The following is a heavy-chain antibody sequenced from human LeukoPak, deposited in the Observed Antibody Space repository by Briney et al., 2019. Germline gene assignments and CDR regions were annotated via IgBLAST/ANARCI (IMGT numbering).Heavy chain of an antibody. V-gene: IGHV4-59*12. CDR3: ARAVGTSRNFFDY. Sequence: KPSETLSLTCSVSGGSISGYYWSWIRQPPGKGLEWIGYIHYSGSTHYNPSLKSRVTISVDTSKNQFSLKLSSVTAADTAMYYCARAVGTSRNFFDYWGQGTLVTVSS. CDR1: GGSISGYY. D-gene: IGHD4-23*01. J-gene: IGHJ4*02. CDR2: IHYSGST.